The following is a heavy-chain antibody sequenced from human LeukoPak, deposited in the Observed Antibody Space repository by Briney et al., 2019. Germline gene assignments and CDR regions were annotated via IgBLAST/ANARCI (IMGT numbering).Heavy chain of an antibody. J-gene: IGHJ4*02. CDR3: EIEQCYARAPLKY. CDR1: GFTLKSYA. CDR2: ISGSGGST. D-gene: IGHD2-2*01. V-gene: IGHV3-23*01. Sequence: RAGGSLRLSCAPSGFTLKSYACGWVRQAPGKGLEWVSAISGSGGSTYYADSVKGRFTISRDNSKNTLYLQMNSLRAEDTAVYLREIEQCYARAPLKYGAKGTLVTVSS.